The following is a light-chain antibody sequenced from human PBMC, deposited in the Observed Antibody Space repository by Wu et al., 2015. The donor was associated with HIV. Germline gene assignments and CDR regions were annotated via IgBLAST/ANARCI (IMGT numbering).Light chain of an antibody. J-gene: IGKJ5*01. CDR3: QQRSSWLPIT. V-gene: IGKV3-15*01. CDR2: ETS. CDR1: QTIANK. Sequence: EIVMTQSPATLSVSPGQRVTLSCRASQTIANKLAWYQQRPGQGPRLLIYETSTRATGIPARFSGRGSGTEFTLTISSLEPEDFAVYYCQQRSSWLPITFGQGTRLEIK.